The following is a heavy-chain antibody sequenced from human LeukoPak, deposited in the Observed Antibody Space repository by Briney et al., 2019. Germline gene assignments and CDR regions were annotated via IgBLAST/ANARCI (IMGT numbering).Heavy chain of an antibody. CDR2: IDWDDDK. J-gene: IGHJ4*02. Sequence: SGPTLVNPAQTLTLTCSFSGFSLSTSGMCVSWIRQPPGKALEWLARIDWDDDKYYSTSLKTRLTISKDTSKKQVVLTMTNMDPVDTATYYCARMSFLNGFDYWGQGTLVTVSS. V-gene: IGHV2-70*11. CDR3: ARMSFLNGFDY. CDR1: GFSLSTSGMC. D-gene: IGHD2-8*01.